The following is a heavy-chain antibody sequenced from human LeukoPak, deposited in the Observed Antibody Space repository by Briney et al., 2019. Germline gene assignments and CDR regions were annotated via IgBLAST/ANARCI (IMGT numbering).Heavy chain of an antibody. V-gene: IGHV3-23*01. CDR3: AKGLMRYCSSTSCLTFDP. D-gene: IGHD2-2*01. J-gene: IGHJ5*02. CDR2: ISGSGGST. CDR1: GFTFSSYA. Sequence: GRSLRLSCAASGFTFSSYAMSWVRRAPGKGLEWVSAISGSGGSTYYADSVKGRFTISRDNSKNTLYLQMNSLRAEDTAVYYCAKGLMRYCSSTSCLTFDPWGQGTLVTVSS.